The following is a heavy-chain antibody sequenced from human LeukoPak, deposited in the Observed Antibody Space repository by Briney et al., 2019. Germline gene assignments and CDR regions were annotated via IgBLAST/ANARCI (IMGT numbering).Heavy chain of an antibody. CDR2: ISYDGSNK. D-gene: IGHD6-25*01. V-gene: IGHV3-30*19. CDR3: ARGGGSFHDY. CDR1: GFTFSTYD. J-gene: IGHJ4*02. Sequence: GGSLRLSCAASGFTFSTYDMHWVRQAPGKGLEWVAIISYDGSNKYYADSVKGRFTISRDNSKNTLYLQMNSLSADDTAVYYCARGGGSFHDYWGQGTLVTVSS.